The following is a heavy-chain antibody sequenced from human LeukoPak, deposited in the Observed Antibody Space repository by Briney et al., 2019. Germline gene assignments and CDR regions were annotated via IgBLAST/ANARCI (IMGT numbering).Heavy chain of an antibody. Sequence: PSETLSLTCAVYGGSFSGYYWSWIRQPPGKGLEWIGEINHSGSTNYNPSLKSRVTISVDTSKNQFSLKLSSVTAADTAVYYRARALLRGYSSSWYVDPWGQGTLVTVSS. CDR2: INHSGST. CDR3: ARALLRGYSSSWYVDP. D-gene: IGHD6-13*01. V-gene: IGHV4-34*01. J-gene: IGHJ5*02. CDR1: GGSFSGYY.